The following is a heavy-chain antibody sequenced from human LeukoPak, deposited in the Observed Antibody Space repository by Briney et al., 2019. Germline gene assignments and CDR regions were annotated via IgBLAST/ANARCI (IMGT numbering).Heavy chain of an antibody. J-gene: IGHJ4*02. CDR2: INPKSGGT. D-gene: IGHD5-18*01. CDR3: VREGIQLCLFFFDY. CDR1: GYTFTGYY. V-gene: IGHV1-2*02. Sequence: SVNVSCKASGYTFTGYYIHWVRQAPGQRLAGMGWINPKSGGTVYAQKFAGRVTMTRDTSISTAYMELSRLRSDDTAVYYCVREGIQLCLFFFDYWGQGNLVTVSS.